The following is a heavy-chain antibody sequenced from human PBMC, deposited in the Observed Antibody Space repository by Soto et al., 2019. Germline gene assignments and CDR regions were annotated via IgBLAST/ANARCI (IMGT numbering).Heavy chain of an antibody. CDR1: GFTFSEYA. V-gene: IGHV3-23*01. J-gene: IGHJ4*02. D-gene: IGHD2-21*01. Sequence: EVQLLESGGGLVQPGGSLRLSCAASGFTFSEYAMSWVRQAPGKGLEWVSSISSSGGTTSYTDSVKGRFTIYRDNSKTTLFLQMAGLRAEDTAIYSCTKEPKKSISHDYWGLGTLVTVSP. CDR2: ISSSGGTT. CDR3: TKEPKKSISHDY.